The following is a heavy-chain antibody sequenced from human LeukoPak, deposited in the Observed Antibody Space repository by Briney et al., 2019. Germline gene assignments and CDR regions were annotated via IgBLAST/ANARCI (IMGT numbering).Heavy chain of an antibody. CDR3: AKTGHFSGSYLDR. CDR2: ITGNGGST. CDR1: RFTFSSYA. Sequence: GGSLRLSCAASRFTFSSYAMSWVRQAPGKRLEWVSAITGNGGSTYYADSVKGRFTISRDNSKNTLYLQMNSLRAEDTALYYCAKTGHFSGSYLDRWGQGALVTVSS. J-gene: IGHJ4*02. V-gene: IGHV3-23*01. D-gene: IGHD1-26*01.